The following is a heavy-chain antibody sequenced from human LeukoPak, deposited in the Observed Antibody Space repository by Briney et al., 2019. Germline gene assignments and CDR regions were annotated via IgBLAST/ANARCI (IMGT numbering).Heavy chain of an antibody. CDR3: ARSRGLFDY. J-gene: IGHJ4*02. CDR1: GYTFTSYY. CDR2: INPSGGST. Sequence: ASVKVSCKASGYTFTSYYIHWGRRPPGQGLEWMGIINPSGGSTSSAQKFQGRVTMTRDTSTNTVYMELSSLRSDDTAVYYCARSRGLFDYWGQGTLVTVSS. V-gene: IGHV1-46*01.